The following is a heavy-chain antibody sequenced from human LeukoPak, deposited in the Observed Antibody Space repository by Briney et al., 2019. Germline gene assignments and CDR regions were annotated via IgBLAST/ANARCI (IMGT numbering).Heavy chain of an antibody. CDR1: GYSFTDYY. V-gene: IGHV1-2*02. Sequence: ASVKVSCRASGYSFTDYYMHWVRQAPGQGLERMGWINPNSGGTNYAQKFQGRVTMTRDTSISTAYMELSRLRSDDTAVYYCARELGGSTYYYGSGTTMDVWGKGTTVTVSS. CDR3: ARELGGSTYYYGSGTTMDV. J-gene: IGHJ6*03. CDR2: INPNSGGT. D-gene: IGHD3-10*01.